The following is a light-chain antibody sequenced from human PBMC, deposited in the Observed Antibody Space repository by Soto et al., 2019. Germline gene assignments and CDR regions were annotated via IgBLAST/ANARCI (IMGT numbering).Light chain of an antibody. CDR3: QQLSSYTLT. CDR2: DAS. CDR1: QTVRNNY. J-gene: IGKJ4*01. V-gene: IGKV3-20*01. Sequence: IALTQSPGTQSSPPGERATLSCTASQTVRNNYLAWYQKKPGQDPRLLIYDASSRATGIPDRFSGGGSGTDFNLTISRLETEDFAVYYCQQLSSYTLTFGGGTKLDIK.